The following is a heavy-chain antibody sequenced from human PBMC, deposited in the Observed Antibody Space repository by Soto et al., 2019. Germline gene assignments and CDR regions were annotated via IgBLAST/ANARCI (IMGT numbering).Heavy chain of an antibody. CDR3: ARGGFGELWVDY. CDR2: IYYSGST. J-gene: IGHJ4*02. CDR1: GGSISSSSYY. D-gene: IGHD3-10*01. V-gene: IGHV4-39*01. Sequence: QLQLQESGPGLVKPSETLSLTCTVSGGSISSSSYYWGWIRQPPGKGLEWIGSIYYSGSTYYNPSLKSRVTISVDTSKNQFSLKLSSVTAADTAVYYCARGGFGELWVDYWGQGTLVTVSS.